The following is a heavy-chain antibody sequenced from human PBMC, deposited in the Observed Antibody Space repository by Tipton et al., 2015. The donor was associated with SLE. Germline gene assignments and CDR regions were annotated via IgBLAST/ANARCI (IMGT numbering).Heavy chain of an antibody. Sequence: TLSLTCAVYGGSFSGYYWSWIRQPPGKGLEWIGEINHSGSTNYNPSLKSRVTISVDKSKNQFSLKLSSVTAADTAVYYCARAVSYYDFWGGYTDWGQGTLVTVSS. CDR1: GGSFSGYY. J-gene: IGHJ4*02. D-gene: IGHD3-3*01. CDR3: ARAVSYYDFWGGYTD. V-gene: IGHV4-34*01. CDR2: INHSGST.